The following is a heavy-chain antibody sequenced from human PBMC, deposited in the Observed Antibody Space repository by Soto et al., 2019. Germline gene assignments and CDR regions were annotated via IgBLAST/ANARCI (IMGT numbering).Heavy chain of an antibody. CDR1: GFTFSNHG. CDR2: IRYDGSNR. V-gene: IGHV3-33*01. J-gene: IGHJ4*02. D-gene: IGHD2-8*01. CDR3: ARHEGNGNVWPLDY. Sequence: PGGSLRLSCAASGFTFSNHGMHWVRQAPGKGLEWVALIRYDGSNRFYADSVRGRFTISRDISENTVFLQMNSLRAEDTAVYYCARHEGNGNVWPLDYWGQGILVTVSS.